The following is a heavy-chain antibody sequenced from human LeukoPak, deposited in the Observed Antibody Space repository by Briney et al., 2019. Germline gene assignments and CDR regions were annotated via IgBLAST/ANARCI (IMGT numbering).Heavy chain of an antibody. J-gene: IGHJ4*02. CDR1: GYTFTSYY. V-gene: IGHV1-46*01. D-gene: IGHD3-22*01. Sequence: ASVKVSCKASGYTFTSYYMHWVRQAPGQGLEWMGIINPSGGSTSYAQKFQGRVTMTRDTSTSTVYMELSSLRSEDTAVYYCAAVNQADSSGYYYFDYWGQGTLVTVSS. CDR2: INPSGGST. CDR3: AAVNQADSSGYYYFDY.